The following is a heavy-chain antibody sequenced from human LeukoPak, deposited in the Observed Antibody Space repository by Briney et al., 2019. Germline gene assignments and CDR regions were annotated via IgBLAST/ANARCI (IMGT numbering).Heavy chain of an antibody. CDR2: ISGSGGST. D-gene: IGHD1-26*01. Sequence: GGSLRLSCAASGFTFSSYAMSWVRQAPGKGLEWVSAISGSGGSTYYADSVKGRFTISRDNSKNSLYLQMNSLTIEDAAVYYCARARGSGSYFDYWGQGTLVTVSS. J-gene: IGHJ4*02. V-gene: IGHV3-23*01. CDR1: GFTFSSYA. CDR3: ARARGSGSYFDY.